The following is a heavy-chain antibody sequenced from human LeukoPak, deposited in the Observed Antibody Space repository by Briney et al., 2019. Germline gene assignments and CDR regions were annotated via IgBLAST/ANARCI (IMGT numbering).Heavy chain of an antibody. D-gene: IGHD2-15*01. J-gene: IGHJ4*02. CDR2: ISGSGDNT. Sequence: GGSLRLSCAASGFTFSTYAMTWVRQAPGKGLEWVSAISGSGDNTYYADSVKGRFSISRDNSENTVYLQTNSLRAEDTAIYYCAKDRGYWGQGTLVTVSS. CDR1: GFTFSTYA. CDR3: AKDRGY. V-gene: IGHV3-23*01.